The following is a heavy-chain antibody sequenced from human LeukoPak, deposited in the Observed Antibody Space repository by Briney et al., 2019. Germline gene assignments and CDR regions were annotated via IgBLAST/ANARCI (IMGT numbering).Heavy chain of an antibody. V-gene: IGHV3-20*04. D-gene: IGHD5-24*01. Sequence: GGSLRLSCAASGFTFDDYGMSWVRQAPGKGLEWVSGINWNGGSTGYADSVKGRFTISRDNAKNSLYLQMNSLRAEDTAVYYCARDQWLQSYDYMDVWGKGTTVTISS. J-gene: IGHJ6*03. CDR1: GFTFDDYG. CDR2: INWNGGST. CDR3: ARDQWLQSYDYMDV.